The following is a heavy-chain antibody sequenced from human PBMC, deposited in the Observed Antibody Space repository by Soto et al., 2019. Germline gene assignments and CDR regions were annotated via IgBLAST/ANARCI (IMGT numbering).Heavy chain of an antibody. J-gene: IGHJ4*02. CDR1: GYTFTSYA. CDR2: INAGNGNT. V-gene: IGHV1-3*01. D-gene: IGHD5-18*01. Sequence: QVQLVQSGAEVKKPGASVKVSCKASGYTFTSYAMHWVRQAPGQRLEWMGWINAGNGNTKYSQKFQGRVTITRDTSEITDYIELSSLRSEYTAVYYCARDSGYSYGYNWGQGTLVTVFS. CDR3: ARDSGYSYGYN.